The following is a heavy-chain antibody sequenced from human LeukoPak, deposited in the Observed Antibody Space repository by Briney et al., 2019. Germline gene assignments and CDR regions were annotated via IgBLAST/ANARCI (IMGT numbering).Heavy chain of an antibody. CDR2: ITTSGSTT. V-gene: IGHV3-48*03. D-gene: IGHD3-10*01. J-gene: IGHJ4*02. CDR3: ARVTGYWGSGNYFFDY. Sequence: GGSLRLSCTASGFTFSHYEMNWVREAAGKGLEWMSFITTSGSTTYSADSVNGRFTISRDNAKNSLYLQMNSLRAEDTALYYCARVTGYWGSGNYFFDYWGQGTLVTVSS. CDR1: GFTFSHYE.